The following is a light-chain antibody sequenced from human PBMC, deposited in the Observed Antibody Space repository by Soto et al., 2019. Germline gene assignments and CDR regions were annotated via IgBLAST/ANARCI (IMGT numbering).Light chain of an antibody. Sequence: EIVLTQSPGTLSLSPGEGATLSCRASQSVSRNYLAWYQQKPGQAPRVLIYDASSRVSGIPDRFSGSGSGTDFTLTISRLEPEDFAVYYCHQYGSSPRTFGQGNKLEIK. J-gene: IGKJ2*01. CDR2: DAS. V-gene: IGKV3-20*01. CDR1: QSVSRNY. CDR3: HQYGSSPRT.